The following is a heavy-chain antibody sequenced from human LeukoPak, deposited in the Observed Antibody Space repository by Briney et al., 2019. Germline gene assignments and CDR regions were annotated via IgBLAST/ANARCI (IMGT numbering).Heavy chain of an antibody. CDR3: ARAGRAGGWYFDL. Sequence: PGGSLRLSCAASGFTVSSNYMSWVRQAPGKGLEWVSVIYSGGSTYYADSVKGRFTISRDNSKNTLYLQMNSLRAEDTAVYYCARAGRAGGWYFDLWGRGTLVTVSS. V-gene: IGHV3-53*01. J-gene: IGHJ2*01. CDR2: IYSGGST. CDR1: GFTVSSNY. D-gene: IGHD1-1*01.